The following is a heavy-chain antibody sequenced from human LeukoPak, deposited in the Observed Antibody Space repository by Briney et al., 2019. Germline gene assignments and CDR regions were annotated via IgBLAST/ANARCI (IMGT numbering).Heavy chain of an antibody. D-gene: IGHD3-10*01. Sequence: PSETLSLTCTVSGGSISSYYWSWIRQPAGKGLEWIGRIYTSGSTNYNPSLKSRVTMSVDTSKNQFSLKLSSVTAADTAVYYCARDHNYGSGNYYYYYGMDVWGQGTTVTVSS. J-gene: IGHJ6*02. CDR2: IYTSGST. CDR3: ARDHNYGSGNYYYYYGMDV. CDR1: GGSISSYY. V-gene: IGHV4-4*07.